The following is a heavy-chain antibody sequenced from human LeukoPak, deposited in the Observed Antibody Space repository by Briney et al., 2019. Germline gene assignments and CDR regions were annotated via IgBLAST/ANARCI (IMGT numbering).Heavy chain of an antibody. CDR1: GFSFLNYG. D-gene: IGHD3-22*01. V-gene: IGHV3-73*01. Sequence: GGSLRLSCVDSGFSFLNYGMSWVRQAPGKGLEWVGRIRSKAHSYATAYAASVKGRFTISRDDSKNTAYLQMNSLKTENTAVYYCTRHGGRDYYGSSEDAFDIWGQGTMVIVSS. CDR2: IRSKAHSYAT. CDR3: TRHGGRDYYGSSEDAFDI. J-gene: IGHJ3*02.